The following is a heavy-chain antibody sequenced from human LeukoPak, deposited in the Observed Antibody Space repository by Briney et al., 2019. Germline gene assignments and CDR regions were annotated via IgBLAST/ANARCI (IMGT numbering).Heavy chain of an antibody. CDR2: TGKKANSYIT. J-gene: IGHJ4*02. CDR3: ARGSGSEYDGYFDY. V-gene: IGHV3-72*01. CDR1: GLPSPDTS. D-gene: IGHD1-26*01. Sequence: SGGSLRLSCAASGLPSPDTSMAGAGQAQGKGLGWVGGTGKKANSYITEYAASVKGRFTISGDDSKNSLFLQMNSLKTEDTAVYYCARGSGSEYDGYFDYWGQGTLVTVSS.